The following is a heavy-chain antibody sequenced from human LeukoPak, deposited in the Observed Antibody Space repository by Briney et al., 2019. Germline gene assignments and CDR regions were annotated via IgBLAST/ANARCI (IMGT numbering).Heavy chain of an antibody. J-gene: IGHJ4*02. CDR3: ARVDSSSWYPPLFDY. CDR2: INPNSGGT. D-gene: IGHD6-13*01. V-gene: IGHV1-2*02. CDR1: GYTFTGYY. Sequence: GASVKVSCKASGYTFTGYYMHWVRQAPGQGLEWMGWINPNSGGTNYAQKFQGRVTMTRDTSISTAYMELSRLRSDDTAVYYCARVDSSSWYPPLFDYWGQGTLVTVSS.